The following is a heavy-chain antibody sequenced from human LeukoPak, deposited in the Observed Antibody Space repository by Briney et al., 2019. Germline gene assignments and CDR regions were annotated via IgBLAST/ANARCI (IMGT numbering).Heavy chain of an antibody. J-gene: IGHJ4*02. V-gene: IGHV3-66*01. CDR3: ARDQGLLVVAGRFGY. Sequence: PGGSLRLSCAASGFTVSSNYISWVRQAPGKGLEWVSVIYSGGDTDYADSVKGRFTISRDNAKNSLYLQMNSLRAEDTAVYYCARDQGLLVVAGRFGYWGQGTLVTVSS. D-gene: IGHD6-19*01. CDR2: IYSGGDT. CDR1: GFTVSSNY.